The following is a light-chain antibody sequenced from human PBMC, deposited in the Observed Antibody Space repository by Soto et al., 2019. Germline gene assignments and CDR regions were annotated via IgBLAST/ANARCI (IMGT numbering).Light chain of an antibody. J-gene: IGKJ4*01. Sequence: DIQLTQSPSFLSASVGDRVTITCRASQGISSYLAWYQQKPGKAPKLLIYAASTLQSGVPSRFSGSRSGTEFTLTISSLQPEDCAPYYCQQLNSYPRTFGGGTKLEIK. V-gene: IGKV1-9*01. CDR2: AAS. CDR1: QGISSY. CDR3: QQLNSYPRT.